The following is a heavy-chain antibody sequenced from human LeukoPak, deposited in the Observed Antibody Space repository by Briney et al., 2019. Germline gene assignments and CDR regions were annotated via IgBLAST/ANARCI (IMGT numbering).Heavy chain of an antibody. CDR1: GFTFSSYA. Sequence: GGSLRLSCAASGFTFSSYAMSWVRQAPGKGLEWVSAISGSGGSTYYADSVKGRFTISRDNSKNTLYLQMNSLRAEDTAVYYCAKGYCSSTSCTDTGYPPDYWGQGTLVTVSS. CDR2: ISGSGGST. CDR3: AKGYCSSTSCTDTGYPPDY. J-gene: IGHJ4*02. V-gene: IGHV3-23*01. D-gene: IGHD2-2*01.